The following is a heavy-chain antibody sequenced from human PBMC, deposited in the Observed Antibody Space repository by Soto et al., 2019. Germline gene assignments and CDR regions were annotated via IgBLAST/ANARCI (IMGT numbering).Heavy chain of an antibody. Sequence: SETLSLTCTVSGGSISSGGYYWSWIRQHPGKGLEWIGYIYYSGSTYYNPSLKSRVTISVDTSKNQFSLKLSSVTAADTAVYYGAIERAAAGIFWFDPWGQGTLVTVSS. J-gene: IGHJ5*02. CDR2: IYYSGST. D-gene: IGHD6-13*01. CDR3: AIERAAAGIFWFDP. CDR1: GGSISSGGYY. V-gene: IGHV4-31*03.